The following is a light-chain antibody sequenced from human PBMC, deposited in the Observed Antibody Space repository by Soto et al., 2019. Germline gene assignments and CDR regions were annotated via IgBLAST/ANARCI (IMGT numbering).Light chain of an antibody. CDR2: VAS. J-gene: IGKJ2*01. CDR1: QSVSRSY. Sequence: EIVLTQSPGTLSLSPGERATLSCRASQSVSRSYLAWYQQKPGQAPKLLIYVASSRATGIPDRFSGSWSGTDFTLTISRLEPEDCAVYYCQQYGSSPMYTFGQGTKLEIK. V-gene: IGKV3-20*01. CDR3: QQYGSSPMYT.